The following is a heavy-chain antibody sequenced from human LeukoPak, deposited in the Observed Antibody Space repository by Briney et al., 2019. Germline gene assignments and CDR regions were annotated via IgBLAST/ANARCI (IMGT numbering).Heavy chain of an antibody. CDR1: GFNLSNYW. J-gene: IGHJ3*02. CDR2: INRDGSEK. V-gene: IGHV3-7*01. CDR3: ARDFSPGGRGAWYDAFDI. Sequence: GSLRLSCTVSGFNLSNYWLTWVRQAPGKGPERVANINRDGSEKDSVDSVKGRFTISRDNAKNSLYLQINRLRDEDTAMDYCARDFSPGGRGAWYDAFDIWGQGTMVTVSS. D-gene: IGHD6-19*01.